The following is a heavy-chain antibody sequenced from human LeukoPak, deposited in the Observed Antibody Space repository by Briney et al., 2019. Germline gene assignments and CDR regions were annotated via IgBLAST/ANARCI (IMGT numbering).Heavy chain of an antibody. J-gene: IGHJ4*02. D-gene: IGHD2-21*02. CDR1: GFSVTNNY. CDR2: ISGSGGST. CDR3: AKEKTMHIVVVTADY. V-gene: IGHV3-23*01. Sequence: GGSLRLSCAVSGFSVTNNYMSWVRQAPGKGLEWVSAISGSGGSTYYADSVKGRFTISRDNSKNTLYLQMNSLRAEDTAVYYCAKEKTMHIVVVTADYWGQGTLVTVSS.